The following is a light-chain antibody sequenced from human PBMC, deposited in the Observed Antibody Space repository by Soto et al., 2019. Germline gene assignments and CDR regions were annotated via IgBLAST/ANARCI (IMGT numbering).Light chain of an antibody. J-gene: IGLJ3*02. CDR2: STS. V-gene: IGLV7-43*01. CDR3: LLHFSSAQV. Sequence: QAVVTQQPSLTGSPEGTVTLTCPSTTGEVTSDYYQTWSQQKPGQAPRSLIYITSASTSAKHSWTPARFSGSLLGGKASLTLSSAQPEAEAEYFCLLHFSSAQVFGGGTKLTVL. CDR1: TGEVTSDYY.